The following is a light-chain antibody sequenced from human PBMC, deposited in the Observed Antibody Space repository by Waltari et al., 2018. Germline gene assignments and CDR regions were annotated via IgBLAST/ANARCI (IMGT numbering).Light chain of an antibody. Sequence: EIVLTQSPGSLSVSPGESATLSCNASQSVAKYLAWYQQKPAQAPRLLLYYASTRATGIPARFSSSGYGTNFCIPISRREPADFSVYFCQKYVNLPATFGQGTTVEV. V-gene: IGKV3-20*01. CDR2: YAS. J-gene: IGKJ1*01. CDR3: QKYVNLPAT. CDR1: QSVAKY.